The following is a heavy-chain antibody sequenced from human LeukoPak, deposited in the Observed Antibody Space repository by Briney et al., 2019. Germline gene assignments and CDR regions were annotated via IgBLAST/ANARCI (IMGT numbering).Heavy chain of an antibody. J-gene: IGHJ4*02. CDR2: ISGSGGST. D-gene: IGHD2-2*01. CDR3: AKPPPDIVVVPAAPFDY. Sequence: PGGSLRLSRAASGFTFSSYAMSWVRQAPGKGLEWVSAISGSGGSTYYADSVKGRFTISRDNSKNTLYLQMNSLRAEDTAVYYCAKPPPDIVVVPAAPFDYWGQGTLVTVSS. CDR1: GFTFSSYA. V-gene: IGHV3-23*01.